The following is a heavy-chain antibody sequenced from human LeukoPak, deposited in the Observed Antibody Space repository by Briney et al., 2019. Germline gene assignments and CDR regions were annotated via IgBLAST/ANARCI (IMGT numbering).Heavy chain of an antibody. CDR1: GFTFSSYA. CDR2: ISGSGGST. Sequence: GGSLRLSCAASGFTFSSYAMSWVRQAPGKGLEWVSAISGSGGSTYCADSVKGRFTISRDNSKNTLYLQMNSLRAEDTAVYYCAKDIARYYYGSGDENDAFDIWGQGTMVTVSS. V-gene: IGHV3-23*01. CDR3: AKDIARYYYGSGDENDAFDI. D-gene: IGHD3-10*01. J-gene: IGHJ3*02.